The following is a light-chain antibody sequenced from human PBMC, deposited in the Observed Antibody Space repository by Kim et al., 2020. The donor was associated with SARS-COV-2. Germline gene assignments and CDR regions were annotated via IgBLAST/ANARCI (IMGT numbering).Light chain of an antibody. J-gene: IGLJ2*01. CDR2: ELT. CDR1: ASDVGANNY. V-gene: IGLV2-8*01. Sequence: GQSVAISCTGTASDVGANNYVSWYQQHPGKAPKLILFELTKRPSGVPDRFSGSKSGNTASLTVSGLQAEDEAHYYCSSYAGTSDVRFGGGTQLTVL. CDR3: SSYAGTSDVR.